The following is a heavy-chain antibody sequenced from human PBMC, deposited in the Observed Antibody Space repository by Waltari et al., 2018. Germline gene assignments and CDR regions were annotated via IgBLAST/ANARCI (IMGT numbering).Heavy chain of an antibody. CDR2: SYYSGST. V-gene: IGHV4-31*03. D-gene: IGHD3-10*01. Sequence: QVQLQESGPGLVKPSQTLSLTCTVSGGSIRSGGYYWSWIRQHPGKGLEWIGYSYYSGSTHYNPSLKSRVTISLDTSTNQFSLKLSSVTAADTAVYYCASGRLLSSLDSWGQGTLVTVSS. J-gene: IGHJ4*02. CDR1: GGSIRSGGYY. CDR3: ASGRLLSSLDS.